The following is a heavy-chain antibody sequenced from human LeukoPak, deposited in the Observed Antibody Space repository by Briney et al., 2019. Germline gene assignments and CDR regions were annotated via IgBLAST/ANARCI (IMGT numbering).Heavy chain of an antibody. J-gene: IGHJ4*02. CDR3: ARIGYSSSSFDY. CDR1: GFTFSSYG. V-gene: IGHV3-7*01. CDR2: IKQDGSEK. Sequence: GGSLRLSCAASGFTFSSYGMTWVRQAPGKGLEWVANIKQDGSEKDYVDSLKGRFTISRDNAKNSVYLQMNSLRAEDTAVYYCARIGYSSSSFDYWGQGTLVTVSS. D-gene: IGHD6-13*01.